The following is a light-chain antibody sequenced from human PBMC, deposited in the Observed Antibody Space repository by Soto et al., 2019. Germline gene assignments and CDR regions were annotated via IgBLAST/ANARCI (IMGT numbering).Light chain of an antibody. CDR3: SSYTSSSTVV. J-gene: IGLJ2*01. V-gene: IGLV2-14*01. Sequence: QSALTQPASVSGYPGQSITISCTGTSRDVGGYNYVTWYQQHPGKAPKLMIYDVSNRPSGVSNRFSGSKSGNTASLTISGLQAEDEADYYCSSYTSSSTVVFGGGTKLTVI. CDR1: SRDVGGYNY. CDR2: DVS.